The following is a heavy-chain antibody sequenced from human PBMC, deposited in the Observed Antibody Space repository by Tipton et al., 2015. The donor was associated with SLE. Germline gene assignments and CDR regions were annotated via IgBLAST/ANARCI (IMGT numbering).Heavy chain of an antibody. CDR3: AREFAPDRYYYYMDV. Sequence: TLSLTCTVSGGSISASNNYWEWIRQPPGKGLEWIGHIYYSGTTYYNPSLKSRVTISLDKSKNQFSLKLSSVTAADTAVYYCAREFAPDRYYYYMDVWGKGTTVTVSS. D-gene: IGHD3-16*02. J-gene: IGHJ6*03. CDR2: IYYSGTT. V-gene: IGHV4-39*07. CDR1: GGSISASNNY.